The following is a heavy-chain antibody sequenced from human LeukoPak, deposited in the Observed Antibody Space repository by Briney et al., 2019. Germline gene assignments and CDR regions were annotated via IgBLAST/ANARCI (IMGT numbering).Heavy chain of an antibody. V-gene: IGHV1-2*02. CDR3: ARWAALCNDH. CDR1: GYTFTDYY. D-gene: IGHD6-13*01. J-gene: IGHJ4*02. Sequence: ASVKVSCKPSGYTFTDYYIHWVRQAPGQGLERMGWINPNTGGTNYVQKFQGRVTMTRDTSISIAYMELSRLTYDDTAVYYCARWAALCNDHWGQGTLVTVSS. CDR2: INPNTGGT.